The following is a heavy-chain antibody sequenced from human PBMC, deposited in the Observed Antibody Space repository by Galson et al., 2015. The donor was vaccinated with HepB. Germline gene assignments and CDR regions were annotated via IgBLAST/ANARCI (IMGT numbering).Heavy chain of an antibody. Sequence: SLRLSCAASGFTFNYYSMNWVRQAPGKGLEWISYIDTRSRIIYYADSVKGRFTISRDNANDLLYLQMNSLRDEDTALFYCARGGVAVAGSSYYFDSWGQGTLVTVSS. CDR2: IDTRSRII. CDR3: ARGGVAVAGSSYYFDS. CDR1: GFTFNYYS. V-gene: IGHV3-48*02. J-gene: IGHJ4*02. D-gene: IGHD6-13*01.